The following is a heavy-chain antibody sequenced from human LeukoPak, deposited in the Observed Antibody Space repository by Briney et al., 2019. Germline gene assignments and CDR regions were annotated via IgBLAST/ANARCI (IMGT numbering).Heavy chain of an antibody. D-gene: IGHD3-22*01. V-gene: IGHV4-59*01. CDR1: GRSISNYY. CDR2: IYYSGST. J-gene: IGHJ4*02. CDR3: ARELYDSSVLDY. Sequence: SETLSLICTVSGRSISNYYWSWIRQPPGKGLEWIGYIYYSGSTNYNPSLKSRVTISVDTSKNQFSLKLSSVTAADTAVYYCARELYDSSVLDYWGQGTLVTVSS.